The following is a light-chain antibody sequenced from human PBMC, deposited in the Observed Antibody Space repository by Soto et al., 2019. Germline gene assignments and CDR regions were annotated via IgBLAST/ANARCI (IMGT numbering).Light chain of an antibody. Sequence: EIVFTQSPGTLSLSPGERANLSCRASQSVSNNYLAWYQQKPGQAPRLLIYGASNRATGIPDRFSGSGSGTDFTLTIRRLEPEDFAVYYCQQYGSSGTFGQGTKVDIK. CDR3: QQYGSSGT. J-gene: IGKJ1*01. CDR1: QSVSNNY. V-gene: IGKV3-20*01. CDR2: GAS.